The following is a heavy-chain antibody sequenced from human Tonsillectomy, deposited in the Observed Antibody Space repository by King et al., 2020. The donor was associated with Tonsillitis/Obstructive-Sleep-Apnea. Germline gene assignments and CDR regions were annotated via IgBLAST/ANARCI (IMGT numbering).Heavy chain of an antibody. D-gene: IGHD3-22*01. J-gene: IGHJ5*02. V-gene: IGHV3-23*04. CDR2: ISGSGVST. CDR3: AKDRGTYYYSCFDP. CDR1: GFTFSSYA. Sequence: VQLVESGGGLVQPGGSLRLSCAASGFTFSSYAMSWVRQAPGKGLQWVSTISGSGVSTYYADSLRGRFTISRDNSKNTLYLQMNSLRAEDTAVYYCAKDRGTYYYSCFDPWGQGTLVTVSS.